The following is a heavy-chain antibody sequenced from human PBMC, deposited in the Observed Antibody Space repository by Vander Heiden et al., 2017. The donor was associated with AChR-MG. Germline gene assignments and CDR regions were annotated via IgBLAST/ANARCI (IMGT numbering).Heavy chain of an antibody. CDR3: ANIAGGYYYGMDV. Sequence: QVQLVEPGGGVVQPGGSLRLPCAASGFTFSSYGMHWVRQAPGKGLEWVAFIRYDGSNKYYADSVKGRFTISRDNSKNTLYLQMNSLRAEDTAVYYCANIAGGYYYGMDVWGQGTTVTVSS. V-gene: IGHV3-30*02. J-gene: IGHJ6*02. CDR2: IRYDGSNK. CDR1: GFTFSSYG. D-gene: IGHD2-15*01.